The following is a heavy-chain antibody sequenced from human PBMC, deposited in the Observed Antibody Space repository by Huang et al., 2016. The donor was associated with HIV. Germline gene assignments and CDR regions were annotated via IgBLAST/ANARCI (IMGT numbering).Heavy chain of an antibody. J-gene: IGHJ4*02. D-gene: IGHD3-22*01. CDR2: INPSDGST. Sequence: VKVSCKASGYAFTSYYMHWVRQAPGQGLEWMGIINPSDGSTSYAQKFQGRVTTTRDTSTNTVFMELSSLRSEDTAVYYCARDRDFYDSSGYWGFNYFDYWGQGTLVTVSS. V-gene: IGHV1-46*01. CDR3: ARDRDFYDSSGYWGFNYFDY. CDR1: GYAFTSYY.